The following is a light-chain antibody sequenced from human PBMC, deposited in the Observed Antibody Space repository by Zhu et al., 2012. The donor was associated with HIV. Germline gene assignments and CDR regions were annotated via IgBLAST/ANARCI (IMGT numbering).Light chain of an antibody. CDR2: PAS. V-gene: IGKV1-9*01. J-gene: IGKJ4*01. Sequence: DIQLTHSPSFLSAPVGDRVTITCRASQDISIYLAWYQQKPGKAPKLLIYPASALQSGVPSRFSGSRSGTEFTLTISSLQPEDFGTYYCQQFNTYPLTFGGGTKVEIK. CDR1: QDISIY. CDR3: QQFNTYPLT.